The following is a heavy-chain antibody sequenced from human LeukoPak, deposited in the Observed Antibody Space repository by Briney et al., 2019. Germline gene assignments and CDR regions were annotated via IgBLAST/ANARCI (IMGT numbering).Heavy chain of an antibody. Sequence: SETLSLTCSVSGGSISSSSYYWGVLRPPPGKGLEWIGSVYYSGSTYYNPSLKSRLTISVDTSKNQFSLKLSSVTASDTAVYYCATTDYYYFVDVWGKGTAVTVSS. V-gene: IGHV4-39*01. CDR1: GGSISSSSYY. J-gene: IGHJ6*03. CDR2: VYYSGST. CDR3: ATTDYYYFVDV.